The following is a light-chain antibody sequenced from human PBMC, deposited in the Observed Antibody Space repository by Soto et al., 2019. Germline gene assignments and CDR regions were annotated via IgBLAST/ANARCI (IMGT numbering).Light chain of an antibody. CDR1: QDINNY. CDR2: DAS. CDR3: QQYDNVPRT. J-gene: IGKJ2*01. V-gene: IGKV1-33*01. Sequence: DIQMTQSPSSLSASVGDRVTITCQASQDINNYLNWFQQKPGQAPKLLIYDASNLQTGVPSRFSGSGSGTVFTFTISSLQPEDIGTYYCQQYDNVPRTFGQGTRLEI.